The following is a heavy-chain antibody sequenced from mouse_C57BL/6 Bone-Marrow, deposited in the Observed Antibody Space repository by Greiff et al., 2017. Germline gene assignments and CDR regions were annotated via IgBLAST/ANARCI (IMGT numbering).Heavy chain of an antibody. J-gene: IGHJ1*03. D-gene: IGHD1-1*01. Sequence: QVQLQQPGAELVKPGASVKLSCKASGYTFTSYWMHWVKQRPGQGLEWIGMIHPNSGSTNYNEKFKGKATLTADKSSSTAYMELRSLTSEDSAVYFCARWGYCSSYVWYFDVWGTGTTVTVSS. CDR1: GYTFTSYW. CDR3: ARWGYCSSYVWYFDV. V-gene: IGHV1-64*01. CDR2: IHPNSGST.